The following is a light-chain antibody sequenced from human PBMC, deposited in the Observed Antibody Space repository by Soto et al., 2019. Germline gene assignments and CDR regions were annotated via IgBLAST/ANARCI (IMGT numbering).Light chain of an antibody. V-gene: IGLV2-14*01. CDR1: SRVVGGYNY. Sequence: SALTQPASVSGSPGQSITISCTGTSRVVGGYNYVSWYQQHPGKAPKLMMYDVSNRPLGVSNRFSGSKSGNTASLTISGLQAEDEADYYCSSYTTSSTYVFGTGTKVTVL. CDR2: DVS. CDR3: SSYTTSSTYV. J-gene: IGLJ1*01.